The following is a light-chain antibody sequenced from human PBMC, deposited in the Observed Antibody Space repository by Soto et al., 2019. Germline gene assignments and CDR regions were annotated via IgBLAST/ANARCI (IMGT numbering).Light chain of an antibody. V-gene: IGKV1-9*01. CDR2: AVS. J-gene: IGKJ4*01. Sequence: DIQLTQSPSFLSASVEDRVTITCRASQGISSYFAWYQQKPGKAPKLLIYAVSALQSGVPSRYSGSDSGREFTLTISSLQPEDFATYYCQQHNSYRLTFGGGTKVEIK. CDR3: QQHNSYRLT. CDR1: QGISSY.